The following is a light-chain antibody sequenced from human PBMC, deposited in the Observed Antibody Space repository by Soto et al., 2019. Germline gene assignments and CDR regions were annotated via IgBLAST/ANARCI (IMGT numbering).Light chain of an antibody. CDR1: QSISTW. CDR3: QQYNIHST. V-gene: IGKV1-5*01. CDR2: AAS. J-gene: IGKJ2*01. Sequence: DIQMTQSQSTLSASVGDRVTITCRARQSISTWLAWYQQKPGKAPNLLIYAASSLHSGVPPRFSGSGSGTEFTLTIASLQPDDFATYYCQQYNIHSTFGQGTKLEIK.